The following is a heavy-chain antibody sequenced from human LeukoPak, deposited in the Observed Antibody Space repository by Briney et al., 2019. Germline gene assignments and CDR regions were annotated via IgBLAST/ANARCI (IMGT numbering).Heavy chain of an antibody. CDR3: AFSYYDFWSGYFSGPYYYYMDV. Sequence: PLETLSLTCTVSGGSISSSSYYWGWIRQPPGKGLEWIGSIYYSGSTYYNPSLKSRVTISVDTSKNQFSLKLSSVTAADTAVYYCAFSYYDFWSGYFSGPYYYYMDVWGKGTTVTVSS. V-gene: IGHV4-39*01. CDR2: IYYSGST. CDR1: GGSISSSSYY. D-gene: IGHD3-3*01. J-gene: IGHJ6*03.